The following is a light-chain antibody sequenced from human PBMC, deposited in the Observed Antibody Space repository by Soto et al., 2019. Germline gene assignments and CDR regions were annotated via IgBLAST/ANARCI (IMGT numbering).Light chain of an antibody. V-gene: IGKV1-33*01. CDR2: DAS. J-gene: IGKJ1*01. Sequence: DLQMTQSPSSLSASVGDRVTITCQASQNINNYLNWYQQKPGRAPKLLIYDASNLEAGVPSRFSGSGSGTEFTLTISSLQPDDFATYYCQHYNSYSEAFGQGTKVDIK. CDR1: QNINNY. CDR3: QHYNSYSEA.